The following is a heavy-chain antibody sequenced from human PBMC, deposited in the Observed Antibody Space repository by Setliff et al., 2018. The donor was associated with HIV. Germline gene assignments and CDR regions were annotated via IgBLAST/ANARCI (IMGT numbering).Heavy chain of an antibody. V-gene: IGHV3-21*01. J-gene: IGHJ4*02. CDR3: AGENVDIVATTKAIDF. D-gene: IGHD5-12*01. CDR1: GFAFSSYA. CDR2: ITYSGSHK. Sequence: GGSLRLSCAASGFAFSSYAMNWVRQAPGKGLEWVSSITYSGSHKFYADSLKGRFTISRDNAEKSLYLQMNSLRAEDTAVYYCAGENVDIVATTKAIDFWGQGTLVTVSS.